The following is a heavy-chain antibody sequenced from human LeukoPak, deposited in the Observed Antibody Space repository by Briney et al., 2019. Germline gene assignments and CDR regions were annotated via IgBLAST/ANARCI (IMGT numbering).Heavy chain of an antibody. CDR1: GFTFNNYW. Sequence: GWSLRLSCAASGFTFNNYWMTWVRQARGRVQEWVANIKPDGSEKYYVDSVEGRFTISRDNAENSLYLQMNSLRVEDTAIYYCVGPYSSGPPFDYWGQGTLVTVSS. D-gene: IGHD6-19*01. CDR3: VGPYSSGPPFDY. J-gene: IGHJ4*02. CDR2: IKPDGSEK. V-gene: IGHV3-7*01.